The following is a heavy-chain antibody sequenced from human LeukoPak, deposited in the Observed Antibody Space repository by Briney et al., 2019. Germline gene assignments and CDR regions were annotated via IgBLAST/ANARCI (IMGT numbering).Heavy chain of an antibody. CDR3: ARSTDSSGWYWGYYYYYMDV. D-gene: IGHD6-19*01. CDR2: SIPIFGTA. J-gene: IGHJ6*03. Sequence: SVKVSCKASGGTFSSYAISWVRQAPGQGLEWMGGSIPIFGTANYAQKFQGRVTITADESTSTAYMELSSLRSEDTAVYYCARSTDSSGWYWGYYYYYMDVWGKGTTVTVSS. V-gene: IGHV1-69*13. CDR1: GGTFSSYA.